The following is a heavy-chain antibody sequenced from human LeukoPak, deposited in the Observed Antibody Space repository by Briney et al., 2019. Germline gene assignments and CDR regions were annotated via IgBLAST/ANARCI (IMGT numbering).Heavy chain of an antibody. D-gene: IGHD6-19*01. J-gene: IGHJ4*02. CDR3: AKDWRKVAGPDY. V-gene: IGHV3-30*18. Sequence: GGSLRPSCAASGFTFSSYGMHWVRQAPGKGLEWVAIISFDGRNKNYADSVKGRFTISRDNSKNTVYLQMNSLRTEDTAVYNCAKDWRKVAGPDYWGQGTLVTVSS. CDR1: GFTFSSYG. CDR2: ISFDGRNK.